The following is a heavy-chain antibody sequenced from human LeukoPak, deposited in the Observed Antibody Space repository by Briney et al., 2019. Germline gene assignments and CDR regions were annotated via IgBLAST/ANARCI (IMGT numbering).Heavy chain of an antibody. CDR3: ARETTGDIAFDI. CDR1: GGTFSSYA. D-gene: IGHD7-27*01. CDR2: IIPIVGTA. V-gene: IGHV1-69*04. Sequence: SVKVSCKASGGTFSSYAISWVRQAPGQGLEWMGRIIPIVGTANYAQKFQGRVTITTDKSTSTAYMGLSSLRSEDTSVYYCARETTGDIAFDIWGQGTMVTVSS. J-gene: IGHJ3*02.